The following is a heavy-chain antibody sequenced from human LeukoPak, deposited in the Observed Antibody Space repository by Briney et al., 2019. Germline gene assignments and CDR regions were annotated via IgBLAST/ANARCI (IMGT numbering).Heavy chain of an antibody. CDR2: IYYSGST. Sequence: SETLSLTCTVSGGSISSSSYYWGWIRQPPGKGLEWIGSIYYSGSTYYNPSLKSRVTISVDTSKNQFSLKLSSVTAADTAVYYCARRGIAAAIDYWGQGTLVTVSS. CDR3: ARRGIAAAIDY. D-gene: IGHD6-25*01. J-gene: IGHJ4*02. CDR1: GGSISSSSYY. V-gene: IGHV4-39*07.